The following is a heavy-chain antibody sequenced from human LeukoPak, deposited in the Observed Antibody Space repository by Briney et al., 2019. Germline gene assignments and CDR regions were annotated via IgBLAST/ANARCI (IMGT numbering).Heavy chain of an antibody. J-gene: IGHJ3*02. CDR2: IYSSGST. CDR3: ARDGNAMVRGYAFEI. CDR1: GDSISSGDYD. V-gene: IGHV4-30-4*01. Sequence: SQTLSLTCSVSGDSISSGDYDWSWIRQPPGKDLEWIGYIYSSGSTYYNPSLKSRVTISVDTSKNQFSLKLSSVTAADTAVYYCARDGNAMVRGYAFEIWGQGTMVTVSS. D-gene: IGHD3-10*01.